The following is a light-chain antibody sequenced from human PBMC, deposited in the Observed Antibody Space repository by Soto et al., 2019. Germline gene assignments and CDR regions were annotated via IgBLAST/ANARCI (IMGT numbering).Light chain of an antibody. CDR1: SANIGAGYD. CDR3: QSFDATLSGSI. CDR2: GDT. V-gene: IGLV1-40*01. Sequence: QAVVTQPPSVSGAPGERVTISCTGNSANIGAGYDVHWYQQLPGTAPKLLIYGDTNRPSGVPDRFSGSKSGTSASLAITGLQPEDEADYFCQSFDATLSGSIFGGGTKLTVL. J-gene: IGLJ2*01.